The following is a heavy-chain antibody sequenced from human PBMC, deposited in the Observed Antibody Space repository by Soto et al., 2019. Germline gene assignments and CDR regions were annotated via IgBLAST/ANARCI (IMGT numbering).Heavy chain of an antibody. CDR1: GYTFTSYY. V-gene: IGHV1-46*03. CDR2: INPSGGST. Sequence: QVQLVQSGAEVKKPGASVKVSCKASGYTFTSYYMHWVRQAPGQGLEWMGIINPSGGSTSYAQKVQGRGPMPRDTSASTVYMELSSLRSEDPAVYYCALTAGPHYWGQGTLVTVSS. J-gene: IGHJ4*02. CDR3: ALTAGPHY.